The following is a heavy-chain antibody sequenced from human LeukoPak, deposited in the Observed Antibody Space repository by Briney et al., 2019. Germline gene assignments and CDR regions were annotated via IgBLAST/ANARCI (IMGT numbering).Heavy chain of an antibody. J-gene: IGHJ2*01. Sequence: PSETLSLTCTVSGGSISSYYWSWIRQPAGKGLEWIGRIYYSGSTYYNPSLSSRLTISVDTSRNQFSLRLSSVTAADTAVYYCARPAVTGTSPDWYFDLWGRGTLVAVSS. CDR2: IYYSGST. CDR3: ARPAVTGTSPDWYFDL. D-gene: IGHD6-19*01. V-gene: IGHV4-59*05. CDR1: GGSISSYY.